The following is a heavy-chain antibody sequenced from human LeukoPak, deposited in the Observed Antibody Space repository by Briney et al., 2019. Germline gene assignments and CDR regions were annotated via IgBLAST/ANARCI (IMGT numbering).Heavy chain of an antibody. D-gene: IGHD1-26*01. CDR3: AKIEVGATRGLYYFDY. CDR1: GFTFSSYG. J-gene: IGHJ4*02. Sequence: GGSLRLSCAASGFTFSSYGMHWVRQAPGKGLEWVAFIRYDGSNKYYADSVKGRFTISRDNSKNTLYLQMNSLRAEDTAVYYCAKIEVGATRGLYYFDYWGQGTLGTVSS. CDR2: IRYDGSNK. V-gene: IGHV3-30*02.